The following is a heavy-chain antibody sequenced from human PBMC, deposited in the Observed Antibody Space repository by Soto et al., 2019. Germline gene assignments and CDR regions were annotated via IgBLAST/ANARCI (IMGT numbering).Heavy chain of an antibody. J-gene: IGHJ4*02. Sequence: QVQLQESGPGLVKPSETLSLTCTVSGGSISNYYWSWIRQPPGQGLEWIGYIYYSGSTNYNPSLKSRVTISVDTSKNQFSLKLSSVTAADTAVYYCARRRYTSSWPLDYWGQGTLVTVFS. CDR1: GGSISNYY. CDR3: ARRRYTSSWPLDY. V-gene: IGHV4-59*12. D-gene: IGHD6-13*01. CDR2: IYYSGST.